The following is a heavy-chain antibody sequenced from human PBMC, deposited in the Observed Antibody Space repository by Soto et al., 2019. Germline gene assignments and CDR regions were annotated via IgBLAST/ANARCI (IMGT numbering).Heavy chain of an antibody. J-gene: IGHJ5*01. V-gene: IGHV1-8*01. CDR3: ARGPRESGEWLLFDS. CDR2: MNPNDGNT. D-gene: IGHD3-3*01. CDR1: GYTFSNYE. Sequence: QVQLVQSGADVKKPGASVKVSCKASGYTFSNYEINWVRQASGQGLEWMGRMNPNDGNTGYAQNFQGRVSMTRNTSINTAYMELSSLRSDDTAVYYCARGPRESGEWLLFDSWVQGALVTVSS.